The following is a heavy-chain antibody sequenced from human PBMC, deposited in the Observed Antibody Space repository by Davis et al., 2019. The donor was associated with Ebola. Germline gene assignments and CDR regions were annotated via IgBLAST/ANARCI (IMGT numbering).Heavy chain of an antibody. CDR2: IIPILGTA. Sequence: SVKVSCKASGGTFSSYAISWVRQAPGQGLEWMGGIIPILGTANYAQKFQGRATITADKSTSTAYMELSSLRSEDTAVYYCARDLGRGYSGYDYVDYWGQGTLVTVSS. CDR1: GGTFSSYA. V-gene: IGHV1-69*10. CDR3: ARDLGRGYSGYDYVDY. D-gene: IGHD5-12*01. J-gene: IGHJ4*02.